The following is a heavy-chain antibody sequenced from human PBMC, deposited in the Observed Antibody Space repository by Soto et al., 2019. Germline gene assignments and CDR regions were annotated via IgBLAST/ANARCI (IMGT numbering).Heavy chain of an antibody. Sequence: QVQVVESGGGVVQPGRSLRLSCAASGFVFSNYGMHWVRQAPGKGLEWVAVISNDGNDEYYIDSVKGRFTISRDNSKKTVYLEMDTLNTEETALYYGAKDIQSGRNHLGADYWGQGTLVTVSS. V-gene: IGHV3-30*18. CDR1: GFVFSNYG. J-gene: IGHJ4*02. CDR3: AKDIQSGRNHLGADY. CDR2: ISNDGNDE. D-gene: IGHD1-26*01.